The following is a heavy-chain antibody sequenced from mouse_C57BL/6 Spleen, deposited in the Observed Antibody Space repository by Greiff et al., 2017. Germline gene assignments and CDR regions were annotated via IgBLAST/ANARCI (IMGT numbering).Heavy chain of an antibody. D-gene: IGHD1-1*01. J-gene: IGHJ1*03. V-gene: IGHV1-53*01. CDR3: AGLGSNYWYFDG. CDR1: GYTFTSYW. Sequence: QVQLQQPGSELVKPGASVKLSCKASGYTFTSYWMHWVKQRPGQGLEWIGNITPSNGGTNYNEQFTSKATLTVDKSSRTAYMQLSSLTSEDSAVYYWAGLGSNYWYFDGWGTGTTVTVAS. CDR2: ITPSNGGT.